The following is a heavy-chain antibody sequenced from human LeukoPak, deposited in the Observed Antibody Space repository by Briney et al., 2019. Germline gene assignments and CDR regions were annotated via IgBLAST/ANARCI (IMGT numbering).Heavy chain of an antibody. CDR1: GFAFSSYW. CDR3: ARLLSPASFDY. Sequence: GGSLRLSCAASGFAFSSYWMHWVRQAPGKGLVWVSRINSGGYSTNYADSVKGRFTISRDNAKNTLYLQMNSLRAEDTAMYYCARLLSPASFDYWGQGTLVTVSS. J-gene: IGHJ4*02. CDR2: INSGGYST. V-gene: IGHV3-74*01. D-gene: IGHD3-10*01.